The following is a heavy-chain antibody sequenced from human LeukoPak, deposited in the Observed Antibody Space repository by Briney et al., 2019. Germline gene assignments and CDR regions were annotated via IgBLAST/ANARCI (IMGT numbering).Heavy chain of an antibody. J-gene: IGHJ4*02. CDR2: IHHSGGA. D-gene: IGHD6-13*01. CDR3: ARRRLFGNSWPFDS. Sequence: SETLSLTCTVSGVSISSAPNYWDWIRQPPGKGLEWIGEIHHSGGAYYNPSLKSRVTISLDTSKNQFSLNLTSVTAADTAVYYCARRRLFGNSWPFDSWGQGTLVIVSS. V-gene: IGHV4-39*01. CDR1: GVSISSAPNY.